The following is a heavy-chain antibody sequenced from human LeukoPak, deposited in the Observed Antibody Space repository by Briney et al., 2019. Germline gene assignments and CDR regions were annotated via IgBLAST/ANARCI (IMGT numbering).Heavy chain of an antibody. Sequence: GSLRLSCAASGFTFSSYAMSWVRQAPGKGLEWVSAISGSGGSTYYADSVKGRFTISRDNSKNTLYLQMNSLRAEDTAVYYCARDIRNPGYSYGYVTAFDIWGQGTMVTVSS. D-gene: IGHD5-18*01. CDR3: ARDIRNPGYSYGYVTAFDI. CDR1: GFTFSSYA. V-gene: IGHV3-23*01. CDR2: ISGSGGST. J-gene: IGHJ3*02.